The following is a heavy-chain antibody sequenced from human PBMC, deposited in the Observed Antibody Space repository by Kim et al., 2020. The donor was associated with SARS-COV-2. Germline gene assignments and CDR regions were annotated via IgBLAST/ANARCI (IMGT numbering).Heavy chain of an antibody. J-gene: IGHJ4*02. CDR1: GFTFSSYG. CDR3: AKDSSGGFRYYFDY. CDR2: ISYDGSNK. V-gene: IGHV3-30*18. D-gene: IGHD6-19*01. Sequence: GGSLRLSCAASGFTFSSYGMHWVRQAPGKGLEWVAVISYDGSNKYYADSVKGRFTISRDNSKNTLYLQMNSLRAEDTAVYYCAKDSSGGFRYYFDYWGQGTLVTVSS.